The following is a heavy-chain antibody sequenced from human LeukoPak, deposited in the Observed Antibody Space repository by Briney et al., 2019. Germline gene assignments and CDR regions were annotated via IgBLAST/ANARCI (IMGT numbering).Heavy chain of an antibody. CDR3: ARDRGYYLNYYYYYMDV. V-gene: IGHV3-53*05. D-gene: IGHD3-22*01. CDR1: GFTVSSNY. Sequence: GGSLRLSCAASGFTVSSNYMSWVRQAPGKGLEWVSLIYSGGSTYYADSVKGRFTISRDNSKNTLYLQMNSLRSEDTAVYYCARDRGYYLNYYYYYMDVWGKGTTVTVSS. J-gene: IGHJ6*03. CDR2: IYSGGST.